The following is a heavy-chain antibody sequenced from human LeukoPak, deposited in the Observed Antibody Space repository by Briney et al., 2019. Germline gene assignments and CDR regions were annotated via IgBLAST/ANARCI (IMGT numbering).Heavy chain of an antibody. D-gene: IGHD3-3*01. CDR3: ASVEYYDFWSGYSGFDY. CDR1: GFTFSSYS. CDR2: ISSSSSYI. Sequence: PGGSLRLSCAASGFTFSSYSMNRVRQAPGKGLEWVSSISSSSSYIYYADSVKGRFTISRDNAKNSLYLQMNSLRAEDTAVYYCASVEYYDFWSGYSGFDYWGQGTLVTVSS. J-gene: IGHJ4*02. V-gene: IGHV3-21*01.